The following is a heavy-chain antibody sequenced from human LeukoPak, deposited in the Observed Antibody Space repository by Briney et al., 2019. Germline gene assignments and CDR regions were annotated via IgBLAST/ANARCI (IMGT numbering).Heavy chain of an antibody. CDR3: ARDSNSGWYRDAFDI. V-gene: IGHV4-39*07. CDR1: GGSISSSSYY. Sequence: SETLSLTCTVSGGSISSSSYYWGWIRQPPGKGLEWIGSIYYSGSTYYNPSLKSRVTISVDTSKNQFSLKLSSVTAADPARDYRARDSNSGWYRDAFDIWGQGTMVTVSS. CDR2: IYYSGST. D-gene: IGHD6-19*01. J-gene: IGHJ3*02.